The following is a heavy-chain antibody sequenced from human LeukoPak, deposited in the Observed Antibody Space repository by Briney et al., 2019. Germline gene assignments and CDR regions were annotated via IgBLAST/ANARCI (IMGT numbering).Heavy chain of an antibody. J-gene: IGHJ4*02. V-gene: IGHV4-34*01. CDR1: GGSFRGYY. CDR3: ARRGTYYYDSSGYYYPFDY. CDR2: INHSGST. D-gene: IGHD3-22*01. Sequence: SETLSLTCAVYGGSFRGYYWSWIRQPPGKGLEWIGEINHSGSTNYNPSLKSRVTISVDTSKNQFSLKLSSVTAADTAVYYCARRGTYYYDSSGYYYPFDYWGQGTLVTVSS.